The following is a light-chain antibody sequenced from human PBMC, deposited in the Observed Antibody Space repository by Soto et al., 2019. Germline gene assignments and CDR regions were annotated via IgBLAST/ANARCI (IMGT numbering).Light chain of an antibody. V-gene: IGKV1-39*01. Sequence: DVQMTQSPSSLSAFVGDRVSITCRASHSINSNLNWYQQRPGKAPQLLIYGASSLQTGVPSRFRGSGSGTAFTLTISSLQPEDFATYSCQQSYSTPFTFGPGTKVDLK. CDR2: GAS. J-gene: IGKJ3*01. CDR1: HSINSN. CDR3: QQSYSTPFT.